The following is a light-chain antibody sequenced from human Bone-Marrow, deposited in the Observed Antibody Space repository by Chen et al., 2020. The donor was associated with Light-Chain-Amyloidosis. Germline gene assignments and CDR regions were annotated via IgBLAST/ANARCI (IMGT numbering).Light chain of an antibody. CDR1: DLPTKY. CDR3: QSADSSGTYEVI. J-gene: IGLJ2*01. CDR2: RDT. Sequence: SYELTQPPSVSVSPGQTARITCSGDDLPTKYAYWYQQKPGQAPVLVRHRDTERPSGVSERFSGSSTGSTATLTIRGVQAEDEGDYHCQSADSSGTYEVIFGGGTKLTV. V-gene: IGLV3-25*03.